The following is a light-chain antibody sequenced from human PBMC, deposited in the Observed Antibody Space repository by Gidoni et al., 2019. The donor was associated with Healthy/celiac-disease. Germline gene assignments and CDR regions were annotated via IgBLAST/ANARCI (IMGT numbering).Light chain of an antibody. CDR3: QQYGSSRT. J-gene: IGKJ1*01. CDR1: QSVSSSY. V-gene: IGKV3-20*01. CDR2: GAS. Sequence: EIVLTQSPGTLSLSPGVRATLSCRASQSVSSSYLAWYQQKPGQAPRLLIYGASSRDTGIPEKFSDSGSGTDFTLTISRLEPEDFAVYYCQQYGSSRTFGQGTKVEIK.